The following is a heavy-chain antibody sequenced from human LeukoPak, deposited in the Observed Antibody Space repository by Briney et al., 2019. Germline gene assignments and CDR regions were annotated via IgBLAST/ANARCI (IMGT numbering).Heavy chain of an antibody. Sequence: GGSLRLSCAASGFTCSRSVMTWVRQGPGTGLEFVASIIYSGGATYYADSVKGRFTISRDNSKNTLYLQMNSLRAEDTALYYCAKDGLYYDGSEHVYYFDSWGQGTLVTVSS. CDR3: AKDGLYYDGSEHVYYFDS. CDR1: GFTCSRSV. V-gene: IGHV3-23*01. D-gene: IGHD3-22*01. J-gene: IGHJ4*02. CDR2: IIYSGGAT.